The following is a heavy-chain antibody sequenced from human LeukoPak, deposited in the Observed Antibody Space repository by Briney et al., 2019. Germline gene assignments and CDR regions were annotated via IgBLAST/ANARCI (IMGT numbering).Heavy chain of an antibody. CDR1: GGSISSYY. J-gene: IGHJ4*02. D-gene: IGHD3-22*01. Sequence: SETLSLTCTVSGGSISSYYWSWIRQSPGKGLECIGYIHYTGSTNYNPSLKSRVTISVETSKNQFSLKLKSVTAADTAVYYCARVITSGYYFFDSWGQGTLVTVSS. CDR3: ARVITSGYYFFDS. V-gene: IGHV4-59*01. CDR2: IHYTGST.